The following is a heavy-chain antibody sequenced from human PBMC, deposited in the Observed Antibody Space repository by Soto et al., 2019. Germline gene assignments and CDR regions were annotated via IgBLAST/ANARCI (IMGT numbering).Heavy chain of an antibody. CDR3: VRSPKIGVRGDF. Sequence: GGSLRLSCIGSGFSFSAYNMNWVRQAPGKGLEWVSSIKVGSSRIYQPDSMKGRFTISRDDARNSVYLQINSLRAEDTALYFCVRSPKIGVRGDFWGRGTQVTVSS. D-gene: IGHD3-16*01. CDR1: GFSFSAYN. J-gene: IGHJ1*01. V-gene: IGHV3-21*01. CDR2: IKVGSSRI.